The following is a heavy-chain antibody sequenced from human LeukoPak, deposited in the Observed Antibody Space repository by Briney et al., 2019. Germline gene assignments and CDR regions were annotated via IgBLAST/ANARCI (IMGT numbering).Heavy chain of an antibody. J-gene: IGHJ5*02. CDR1: GYSFTSSR. D-gene: IGHD2-2*01. Sequence: GESLKTPCKGSGYSFTSSRIGWARQMPGKGLGWMGIIYPGDSDTRYSPSFQGQVTISADKSISTAYLQWSSLKASDTAMYYCARHPPEYCSSTSCYDSNWFDPWGQACLVTVSS. CDR3: ARHPPEYCSSTSCYDSNWFDP. CDR2: IYPGDSDT. V-gene: IGHV5-51*01.